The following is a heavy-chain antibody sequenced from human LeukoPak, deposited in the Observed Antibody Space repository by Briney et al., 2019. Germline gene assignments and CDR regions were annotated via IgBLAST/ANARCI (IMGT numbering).Heavy chain of an antibody. CDR2: ISAYNGNT. D-gene: IGHD3-22*01. V-gene: IGHV1-18*01. Sequence: PGGSLRLSCAASGFTFTSYGISWVRQAPGQGLEWMGWISAYNGNTNYAQKLQGRVTMTTDTSTSTAYMELRSLRSDDTAVYYCARVVYDSSGYYPPVDYWGQGTLVTVSS. J-gene: IGHJ4*02. CDR3: ARVVYDSSGYYPPVDY. CDR1: GFTFTSYG.